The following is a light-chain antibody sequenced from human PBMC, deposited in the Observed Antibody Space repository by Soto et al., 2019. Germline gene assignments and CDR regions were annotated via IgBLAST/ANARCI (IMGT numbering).Light chain of an antibody. CDR1: SSDIGGYNY. Sequence: QSALTQPPSASGSPGQSVTISCTGTSSDIGGYNYVSWYQQHPGKAPKLMIYEVTKRPSGVRDRFSGSKSGNTASLTVSGLQAEDEADYYCSSHAGGHNLGVFGGGTKLPVL. V-gene: IGLV2-8*01. CDR3: SSHAGGHNLGV. CDR2: EVT. J-gene: IGLJ2*01.